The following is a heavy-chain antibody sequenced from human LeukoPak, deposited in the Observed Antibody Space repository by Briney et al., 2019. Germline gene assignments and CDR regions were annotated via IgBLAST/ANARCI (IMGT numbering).Heavy chain of an antibody. CDR3: AREGGIAARPFDY. J-gene: IGHJ4*02. CDR2: IYYGGST. D-gene: IGHD6-6*01. CDR1: GGSISSYY. Sequence: SETLSLTCTVSGGSISSYYWSWLRQPPGKGLEWLGYIYYGGSTNYNPSLKSRVTISVDTSKNQFSLKLSSVTAADTAVYYCAREGGIAARPFDYWGQGTLVTVSS. V-gene: IGHV4-59*01.